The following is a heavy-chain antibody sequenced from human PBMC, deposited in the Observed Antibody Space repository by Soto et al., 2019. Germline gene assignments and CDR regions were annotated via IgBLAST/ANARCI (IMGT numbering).Heavy chain of an antibody. Sequence: SETLSLTCTVSGGSISSGDYYWRWIRQHPGKGLEWIGYIYYSGSTYYNPSLKSRVTISVDTSKNQFSLKLSSVTAADTAVYYCARVFGFGGMDVWGQGTTVTVS. CDR1: GGSISSGDYY. J-gene: IGHJ6*02. V-gene: IGHV4-31*03. D-gene: IGHD3-10*01. CDR2: IYYSGST. CDR3: ARVFGFGGMDV.